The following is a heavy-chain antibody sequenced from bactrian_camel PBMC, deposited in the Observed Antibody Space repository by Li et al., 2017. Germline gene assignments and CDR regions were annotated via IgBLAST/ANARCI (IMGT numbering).Heavy chain of an antibody. D-gene: IGHD2*01. J-gene: IGHJ4*01. CDR1: EYTDRRYC. Sequence: GGSVQAGGSLRLSCAASEYTDRRYCMGWFRQRPGKEREGVAASDVGGGADYADSVKGRFTISKDNARNWLDLQMESLEPGDTARYYCAADRRRHGPPSLRPGDYSVWGQGIQVTVS. CDR3: AADRRRHGPPSLRPGDYSV. CDR2: SDVGGGA. V-gene: IGHV3S53*01.